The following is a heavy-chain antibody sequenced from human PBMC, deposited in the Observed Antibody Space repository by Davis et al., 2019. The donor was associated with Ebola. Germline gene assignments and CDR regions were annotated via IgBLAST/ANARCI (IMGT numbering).Heavy chain of an antibody. D-gene: IGHD3-3*01. CDR2: IYYSGST. CDR3: ARSESGIFGVVGGGYYYGMDV. CDR1: GGSISSSSYY. V-gene: IGHV4-39*01. Sequence: MPSETLSLTCTVSGGSISSSSYYWGWIRQPPGKGLEWIGSIYYSGSTYYNPSLKSRVTISVDTSKNQFSLKLSSVTAADTAVYYCARSESGIFGVVGGGYYYGMDVWGQGTTVTVSS. J-gene: IGHJ6*02.